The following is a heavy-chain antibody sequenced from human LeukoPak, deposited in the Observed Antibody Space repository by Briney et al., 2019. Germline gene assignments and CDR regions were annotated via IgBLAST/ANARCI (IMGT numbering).Heavy chain of an antibody. CDR2: IHTSGDT. CDR3: IVFGDSNH. V-gene: IGHV3-53*01. J-gene: IGHJ5*02. D-gene: IGHD4-17*01. Sequence: GGSLRLSCAASGLTGSHNYVSWVRQAPGKGLEWVSAIHTSGDTCYADSVKGRFTISRDTTKNTLYLQINSLRVEDTAVYYCIVFGDSNHWGQGTLVTVSS. CDR1: GLTGSHNY.